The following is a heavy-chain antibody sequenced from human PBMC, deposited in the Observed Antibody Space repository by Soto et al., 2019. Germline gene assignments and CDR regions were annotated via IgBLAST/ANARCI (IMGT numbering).Heavy chain of an antibody. CDR2: ISAYNGNT. Sequence: ASVKVSCKASGYTFTIYGISWVRQAPGQGLEWMGWISAYNGNTNYAQKLQGRVTMTTDTSTSTAYMELRSLRSDDTAVYYCARDALEYSSGQFDYWGQGTLVTVSS. J-gene: IGHJ4*02. CDR3: ARDALEYSSGQFDY. V-gene: IGHV1-18*01. D-gene: IGHD6-19*01. CDR1: GYTFTIYG.